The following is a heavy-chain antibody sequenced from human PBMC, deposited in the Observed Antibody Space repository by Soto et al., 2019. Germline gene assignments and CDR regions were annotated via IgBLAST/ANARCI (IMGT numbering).Heavy chain of an antibody. V-gene: IGHV4-39*07. D-gene: IGHD3-22*01. CDR2: IYYSGST. J-gene: IGHJ3*02. Sequence: SETLSLTCTVSGGSISSSSYYWGWIRQPPGKGLEWIGSIYYSGSTYYNPSLKSRVTISVDTSKNQFSLKLSSVTAADTAVYYCARDMSPDYYDSSGYFHQGAFDIWGQGTMVTVSS. CDR3: ARDMSPDYYDSSGYFHQGAFDI. CDR1: GGSISSSSYY.